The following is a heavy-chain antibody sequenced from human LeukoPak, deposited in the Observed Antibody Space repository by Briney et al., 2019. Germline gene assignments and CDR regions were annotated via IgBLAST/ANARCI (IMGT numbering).Heavy chain of an antibody. CDR2: ISWNSGII. CDR1: GITSDDYA. V-gene: IGHV3-9*02. CDR3: AKSMGADFWSGYDY. J-gene: IGHJ4*02. D-gene: IGHD3-3*01. Sequence: GRSLRLSCVVSGITSDDYATHWVRQAPGKGLEWVSGISWNSGIIGYADSVKGRFTISRDNAKKSLFLQMNSLRPEDTALYYCAKSMGADFWSGYDYWGQGTLVTVSS.